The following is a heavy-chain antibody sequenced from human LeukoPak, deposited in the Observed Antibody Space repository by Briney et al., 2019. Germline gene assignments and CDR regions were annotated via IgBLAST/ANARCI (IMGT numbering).Heavy chain of an antibody. Sequence: PSETLSLTCTVSGGSISHYYWSWLRQSPGKGLEWIGYIYYSGTTNYNPSLKSRVTISVDTSRNQFSLQLRSVTAADTAVYYCAREDPQTTVPEGMDVWGQGTPVIVSS. CDR1: GGSISHYY. CDR3: AREDPQTTVPEGMDV. D-gene: IGHD4-17*01. V-gene: IGHV4-59*01. J-gene: IGHJ6*02. CDR2: IYYSGTT.